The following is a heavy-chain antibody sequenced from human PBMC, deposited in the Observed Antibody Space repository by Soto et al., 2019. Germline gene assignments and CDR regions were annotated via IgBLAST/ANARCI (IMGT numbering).Heavy chain of an antibody. J-gene: IGHJ6*02. Sequence: PSETLSLTCTVSGGSISSSSYYWGWIRQPPGKGLEWIGSIYYSWSTYYNPSLKSRVTISVDTSKNQFSLKLSSVTAADTAVYYCARRELTEGMDVWGQGTTVTVSS. CDR2: IYYSWST. V-gene: IGHV4-39*01. D-gene: IGHD1-7*01. CDR3: ARRELTEGMDV. CDR1: GGSISSSSYY.